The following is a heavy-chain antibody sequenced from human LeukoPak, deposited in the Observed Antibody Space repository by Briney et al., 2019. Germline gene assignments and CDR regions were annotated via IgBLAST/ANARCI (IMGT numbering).Heavy chain of an antibody. J-gene: IGHJ5*02. CDR2: INHSGST. D-gene: IGHD5-18*01. V-gene: IGHV4-34*01. Sequence: PSETLSLTCAVYGGSFSGYYWSWIRQPPGKGLEWIGEINHSGSTNHNPSLKSRVTVSVDTSKNQFSLKLSSVTAADTAVYYCARRGYSYGYVGSNWFDPWGQGTLVTVSS. CDR1: GGSFSGYY. CDR3: ARRGYSYGYVGSNWFDP.